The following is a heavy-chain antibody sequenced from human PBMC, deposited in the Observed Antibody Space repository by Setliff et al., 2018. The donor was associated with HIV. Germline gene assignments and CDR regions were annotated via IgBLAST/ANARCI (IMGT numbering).Heavy chain of an antibody. V-gene: IGHV3-74*01. CDR3: AKDSAEYCSSPSCPIPNWFDP. CDR2: INSDGSSI. J-gene: IGHJ5*01. CDR1: GFTFTTYW. Sequence: PGGSLRLSCAASGFTFTTYWMHWVRQVPGKGLVWVSRINSDGSSIGYADSVKGRFTISRDNSKNTLYLLMNSLRAEDTAVYYCAKDSAEYCSSPSCPIPNWFDPWGQGTVVTVSS. D-gene: IGHD2-2*01.